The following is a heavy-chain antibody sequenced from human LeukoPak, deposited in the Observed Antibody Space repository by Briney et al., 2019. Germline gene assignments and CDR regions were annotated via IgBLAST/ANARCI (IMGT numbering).Heavy chain of an antibody. D-gene: IGHD5-18*01. J-gene: IGHJ3*02. CDR3: ARRGVLRAKVLDI. Sequence: SGGSLRLSCAASGFTFSSYSMNWVRQAPGKGLEWVSSISSSSSYIYYADSVKGRFTISRDNAKNSLYLQMNSLRAEDTAVYYCARRGVLRAKVLDIWGQGTMVTVSS. CDR2: ISSSSSYI. CDR1: GFTFSSYS. V-gene: IGHV3-21*01.